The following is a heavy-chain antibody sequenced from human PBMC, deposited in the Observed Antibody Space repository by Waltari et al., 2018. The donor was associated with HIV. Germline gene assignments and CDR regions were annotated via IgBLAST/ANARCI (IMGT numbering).Heavy chain of an antibody. CDR1: GGSISSSSYY. J-gene: IGHJ4*02. D-gene: IGHD3-10*01. CDR3: ARRYGSGSYPIDY. Sequence: LVKPSETLSLTCTVSGGSISSSSYYWGWIRQPPGKGLEWIGSIYYSGSTYYNPSLKSRVTISVDTSKNQFSLKLSSVTAADTAVYYCARRYGSGSYPIDYWGQGTLVTVSS. CDR2: IYYSGST. V-gene: IGHV4-39*01.